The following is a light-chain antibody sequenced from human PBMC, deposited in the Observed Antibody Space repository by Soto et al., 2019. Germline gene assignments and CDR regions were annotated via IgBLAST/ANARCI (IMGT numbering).Light chain of an antibody. Sequence: QSALTQPPSASGSPGQSVTISCTGSSSDVGGYNYVSWYQQHPGKAPKPMIYEVSKRPSGVPDRLSGSKSGNTASLTVSGLQAEDEADYYCSSYGGSNTVVFGGGTKLTVL. CDR1: SSDVGGYNY. CDR2: EVS. J-gene: IGLJ2*01. V-gene: IGLV2-8*01. CDR3: SSYGGSNTVV.